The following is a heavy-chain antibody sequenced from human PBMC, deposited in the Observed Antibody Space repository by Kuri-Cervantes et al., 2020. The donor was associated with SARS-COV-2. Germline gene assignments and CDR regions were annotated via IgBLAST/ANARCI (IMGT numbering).Heavy chain of an antibody. CDR2: ISYDGSNK. V-gene: IGHV3-30-3*01. D-gene: IGHD2-2*01. Sequence: GESLKISCAASGFTLSSYAMHWVRQAPGKGLEWVAVISYDGSNKYYADSVKGRFTISRDNSKNTLYLQMNSLRAEDTAVYYCARDGNREKYCSSTSCFSYYYYYYMDVWGKGTTVTVSS. CDR1: GFTLSSYA. J-gene: IGHJ6*03. CDR3: ARDGNREKYCSSTSCFSYYYYYYMDV.